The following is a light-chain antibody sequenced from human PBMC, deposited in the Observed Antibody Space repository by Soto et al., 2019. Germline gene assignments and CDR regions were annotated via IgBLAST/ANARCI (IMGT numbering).Light chain of an antibody. Sequence: EIVMTQSPATLSVSPGERATLSCRASRNVGSKLAWYMQKPGQSPRLLISGASTRATDFPARFSGSGSGREFILTISSLQSEDFAFYYCQPYDDWPWTFGQGTKVEIK. CDR1: RNVGSK. V-gene: IGKV3-15*01. J-gene: IGKJ1*01. CDR2: GAS. CDR3: QPYDDWPWT.